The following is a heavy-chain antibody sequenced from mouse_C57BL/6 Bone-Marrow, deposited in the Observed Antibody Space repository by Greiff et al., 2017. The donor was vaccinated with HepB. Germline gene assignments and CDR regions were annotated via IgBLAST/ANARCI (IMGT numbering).Heavy chain of an antibody. CDR1: GYTFTSYG. J-gene: IGHJ3*01. Sequence: SGAELARPGASVKLSCKASGYTFTSYGISWVKQRTGQGLGWIGEIYPRSGNTYYNGKFKGKATLTADKSSSTAYMGLRSLTSEDSAVYFCALSSQAWFAYWGQGTLVTVSA. CDR2: IYPRSGNT. CDR3: ALSSQAWFAY. V-gene: IGHV1-81*01. D-gene: IGHD3-1*01.